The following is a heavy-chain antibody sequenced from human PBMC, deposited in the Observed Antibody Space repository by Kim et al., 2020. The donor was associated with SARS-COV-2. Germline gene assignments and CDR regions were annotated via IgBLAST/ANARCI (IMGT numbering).Heavy chain of an antibody. CDR3: ARGKGRYSYGYQWYFDL. V-gene: IGHV4-34*01. Sequence: SETLSLTCAVYGGSFSGYYWSWIRQPPGKGLEWIGEINHSGSTNYNPSLKSRVTISVDTSKNQFSLKLSSVTAADTAVYYCARGKGRYSYGYQWYFDLWG. CDR1: GGSFSGYY. J-gene: IGHJ2*01. CDR2: INHSGST. D-gene: IGHD5-18*01.